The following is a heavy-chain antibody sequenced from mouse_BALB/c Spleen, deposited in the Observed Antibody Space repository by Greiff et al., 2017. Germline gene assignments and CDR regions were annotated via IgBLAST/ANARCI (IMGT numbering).Heavy chain of an antibody. J-gene: IGHJ2*01. Sequence: VQLQESGAELARPGASVKLSCKASGYTFTSYWLQWVKQRPGQGLEWIGYINPSTGYTEYNQKFKDKATLTADKSSSTAYMQLSSLTSEDSAVYYCARSMIGGYFDYWGQGTTLTVSS. CDR3: ARSMIGGYFDY. CDR1: GYTFTSYW. D-gene: IGHD2-4*01. CDR2: INPSTGYT. V-gene: IGHV1-4*01.